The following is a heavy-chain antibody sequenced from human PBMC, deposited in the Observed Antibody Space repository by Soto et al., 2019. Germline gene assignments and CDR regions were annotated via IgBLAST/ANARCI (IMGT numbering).Heavy chain of an antibody. CDR3: ARDGYSSSWYRGWFDP. D-gene: IGHD6-13*01. J-gene: IGHJ5*02. Sequence: SETLSLTCTVSGGSISSYYWSWIRQPPGKGLEWIGYIYYSGSTNYNPSLKSRVTISVDTSKNQFSLKLSSVTAADTAVYYCARDGYSSSWYRGWFDPWGQGTLVTVSS. CDR1: GGSISSYY. V-gene: IGHV4-59*01. CDR2: IYYSGST.